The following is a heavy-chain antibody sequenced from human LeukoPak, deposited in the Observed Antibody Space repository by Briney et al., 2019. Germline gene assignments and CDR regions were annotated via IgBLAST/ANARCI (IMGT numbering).Heavy chain of an antibody. CDR3: AGGIAMVRGGDD. J-gene: IGHJ6*04. D-gene: IGHD3-10*01. V-gene: IGHV3-7*01. Sequence: PGGSLRLSCAASGLTFSTYWMTWVRQAPGKGLEWVANIKQDGSEKNYVDSVKGRFTISRDNAKNSLYLQMNSLRVEDTAVYYCAGGIAMVRGGDDWGKGTTVTVSS. CDR2: IKQDGSEK. CDR1: GLTFSTYW.